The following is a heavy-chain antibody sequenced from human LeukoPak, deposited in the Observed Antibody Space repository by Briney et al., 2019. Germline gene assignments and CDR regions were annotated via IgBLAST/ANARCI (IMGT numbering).Heavy chain of an antibody. CDR1: GDSISSSSHY. D-gene: IGHD2-21*02. CDR3: VAEMTASAAFDI. CDR2: LHHTGRS. Sequence: SETLSLTCTVSGDSISSSSHYWGWIRQPPGKTLEWIGSLHHTGRSYSSAALKSRVNISMDMSKSQFSLKLNSATAADSGVYYCVAEMTASAAFDIWGRGTLVAVSS. J-gene: IGHJ3*02. V-gene: IGHV4-39*01.